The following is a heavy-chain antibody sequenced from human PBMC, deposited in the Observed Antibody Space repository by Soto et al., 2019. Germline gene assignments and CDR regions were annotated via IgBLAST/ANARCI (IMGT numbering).Heavy chain of an antibody. D-gene: IGHD6-19*01. V-gene: IGHV4-39*01. CDR1: GGSISSSSYY. CDR3: ARHYPGIAVAGTFDY. CDR2: IYYSGST. J-gene: IGHJ4*02. Sequence: SETRSLTCTVSGGSISSSSYYWGWIRHPPGKGLEWIGSIYYSGSTYYNPSLKSRVTISVDTSKNQFSLKLSSVTAADTAVYYCARHYPGIAVAGTFDYWGQGTLVTVS.